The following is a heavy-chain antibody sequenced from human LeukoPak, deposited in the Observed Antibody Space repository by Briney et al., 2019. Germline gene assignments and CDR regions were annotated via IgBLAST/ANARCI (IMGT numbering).Heavy chain of an antibody. CDR1: GGSFSGYY. CDR3: ARGCGSSWYGWFDP. J-gene: IGHJ5*02. Sequence: PSETLSLTCAVYGGSFSGYYWSWIRQPPGKGLEWIGEINHSGSTNYNPSLKSRVTISVDTSKNQFSLKLSSVTAADTAVYYCARGCGSSWYGWFDPWGQGTLVTVPS. D-gene: IGHD6-13*01. V-gene: IGHV4-34*01. CDR2: INHSGST.